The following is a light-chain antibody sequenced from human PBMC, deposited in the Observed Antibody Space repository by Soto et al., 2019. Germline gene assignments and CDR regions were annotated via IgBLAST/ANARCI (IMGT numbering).Light chain of an antibody. CDR2: LNN. CDR3: QSYDISLSGYV. CDR1: RSNIGAGYA. Sequence: QCVLTHPPSVSCAPGHRVTICCTGSRSNIGAGYAGHCYQQLPGAVPRLVIYLNNNRPSGVPDRISGSKSGTSASLAITGLQAEDEADYYCQSYDISLSGYVFGTGTKVAVL. V-gene: IGLV1-40*01. J-gene: IGLJ1*01.